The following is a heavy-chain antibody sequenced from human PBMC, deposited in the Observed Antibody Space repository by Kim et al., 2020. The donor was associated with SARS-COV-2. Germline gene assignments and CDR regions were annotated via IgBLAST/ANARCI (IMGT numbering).Heavy chain of an antibody. J-gene: IGHJ6*02. Sequence: YANSVKGRLTISRDNSKNTLYLQMGSLRAEDMAVYYCARRFTGNYYGMDVWGQGTTVTVSS. CDR3: ARRFTGNYYGMDV. V-gene: IGHV3-64*01.